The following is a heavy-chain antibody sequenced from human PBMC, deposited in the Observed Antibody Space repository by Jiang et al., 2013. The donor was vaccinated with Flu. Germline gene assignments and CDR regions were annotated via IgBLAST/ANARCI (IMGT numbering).Heavy chain of an antibody. Sequence: KASGGTFSSYAISWVRQAPGQGLEWMGRIIPILGIANYAQKFQGRVTITADKSTSTAYMELSSLRSEDTAVYYCVRVRGVIIGANLYYYYGMDVWGQGTTVTVSS. D-gene: IGHD3-10*01. V-gene: IGHV1-69*04. CDR2: IIPILGIA. CDR1: GGTFSSYA. CDR3: VRVRGVIIGANLYYYYGMDV. J-gene: IGHJ6*02.